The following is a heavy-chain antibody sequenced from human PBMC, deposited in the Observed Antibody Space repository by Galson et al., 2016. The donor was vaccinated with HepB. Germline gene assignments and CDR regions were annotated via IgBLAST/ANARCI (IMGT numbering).Heavy chain of an antibody. V-gene: IGHV3-7*01. Sequence: SLRLSCAASGFTFRTSWMSWVRQPPGKGPEWVANINPDGSQTYYVDSVKGRFNISKDNAKNSLYLRMNSLRADDTAVYYCARDPMRFAFDLWGRGTMVTVSS. CDR1: GFTFRTSW. CDR3: ARDPMRFAFDL. CDR2: INPDGSQT. J-gene: IGHJ3*01.